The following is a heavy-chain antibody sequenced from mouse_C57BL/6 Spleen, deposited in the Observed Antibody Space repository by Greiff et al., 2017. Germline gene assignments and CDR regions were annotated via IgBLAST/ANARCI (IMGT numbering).Heavy chain of an antibody. Sequence: VQLQQSGAELVKPGASVKISCKASGYAFSSYWMNWVKQRPGTGLEWIGQIYPGDGDTNYNGKFKGKATLTADKSSSTAYMQLSSLTSEDSAVYFCARGITTVVAHYAMDYWGQGTSVTVSA. V-gene: IGHV1-80*01. CDR1: GYAFSSYW. D-gene: IGHD1-1*01. CDR3: ARGITTVVAHYAMDY. CDR2: IYPGDGDT. J-gene: IGHJ4*01.